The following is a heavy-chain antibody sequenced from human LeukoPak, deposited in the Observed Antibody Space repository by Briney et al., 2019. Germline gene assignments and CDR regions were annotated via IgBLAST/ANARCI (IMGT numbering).Heavy chain of an antibody. Sequence: ASVKVSCKASGYTFTGYYMHWVRQAPGQGLEWMGWINPNSGGTNYAQKFQGRVTMTRDTSISTAYMELSRLRSDDTAVYYCAGYCGGDCSTMGAFDLWAQETMVPVSS. D-gene: IGHD2-21*02. V-gene: IGHV1-2*02. CDR2: INPNSGGT. CDR3: AGYCGGDCSTMGAFDL. J-gene: IGHJ3*01. CDR1: GYTFTGYY.